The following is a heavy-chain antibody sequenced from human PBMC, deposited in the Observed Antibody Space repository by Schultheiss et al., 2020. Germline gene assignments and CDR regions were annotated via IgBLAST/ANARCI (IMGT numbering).Heavy chain of an antibody. CDR2: VHYSGST. CDR1: GDSINSGDYY. CDR3: ARAGYSSGWYWFDWFDP. D-gene: IGHD6-19*01. Sequence: SETLSLTCTVSGDSINSGDYYWSWIRQPPGKGLEWIGYVHYSGSTYFNPSLKSRVTMSVDTSKNQFSLKLSSVTAADTAVYYCARAGYSSGWYWFDWFDPWGQGTLVTVSS. V-gene: IGHV4-30-4*01. J-gene: IGHJ5*02.